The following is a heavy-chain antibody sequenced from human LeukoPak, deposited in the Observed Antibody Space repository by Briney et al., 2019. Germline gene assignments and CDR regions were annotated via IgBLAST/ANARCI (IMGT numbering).Heavy chain of an antibody. CDR1: GFTFSSYW. CDR3: ARDLGGSGPTPIDY. CDR2: VSSDGRNT. J-gene: IGHJ4*02. V-gene: IGHV3-74*01. D-gene: IGHD4-23*01. Sequence: PGGSLRLSCAASGFTFSSYWMHWVRQAPGKGLVWVSRVSSDGRNTIYADSVKGRFTISRDNAMNTLYLQMNSLRAEDTAVYYCARDLGGSGPTPIDYWGQGIPVTVSS.